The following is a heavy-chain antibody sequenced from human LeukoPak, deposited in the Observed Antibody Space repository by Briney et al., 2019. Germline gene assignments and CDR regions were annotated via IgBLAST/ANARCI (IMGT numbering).Heavy chain of an antibody. CDR1: GFTFSSYC. CDR3: ARDSQGSSWYSLDYFYYGMDV. CDR2: IKQDGSEK. D-gene: IGHD6-13*01. Sequence: GGSLRLSCAASGFTFSSYCMSWVRQAPGKGLEWVANIKQDGSEKYYVDSVKGRFTISRDNAKNSLYLQMNSLRAEDTAVYYCARDSQGSSWYSLDYFYYGMDVWGQGTTVTVSS. V-gene: IGHV3-7*01. J-gene: IGHJ6*02.